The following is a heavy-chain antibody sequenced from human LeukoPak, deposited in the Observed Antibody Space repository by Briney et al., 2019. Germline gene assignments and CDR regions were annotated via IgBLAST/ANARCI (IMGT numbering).Heavy chain of an antibody. V-gene: IGHV4-39*01. D-gene: IGHD2-2*01. Sequence: SETLSLTCTVSGGSISSSSYYWGWIRQPPGKGREWIGSIYYSGSTYYNPSLKSRVTISVDTSKNQFSLKLSSVTAADTAVYYCARYRRDDAFDIWGQGTMVTVSS. CDR3: ARYRRDDAFDI. CDR1: GGSISSSSYY. J-gene: IGHJ3*02. CDR2: IYYSGST.